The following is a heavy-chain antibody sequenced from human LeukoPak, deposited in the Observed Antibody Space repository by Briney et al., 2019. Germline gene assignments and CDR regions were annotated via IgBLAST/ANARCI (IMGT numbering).Heavy chain of an antibody. Sequence: SETLSLTCTVSGGSISSSSYYWGWIRQPPGKRLEWIGSIYYSGSTYYDPSLKSRVTISVDTSKNQFSLKLSSVTAADTAVYYCARVIAAPPVFDYWGQGTLVTVSS. J-gene: IGHJ4*02. CDR2: IYYSGST. D-gene: IGHD6-6*01. V-gene: IGHV4-39*07. CDR1: GGSISSSSYY. CDR3: ARVIAAPPVFDY.